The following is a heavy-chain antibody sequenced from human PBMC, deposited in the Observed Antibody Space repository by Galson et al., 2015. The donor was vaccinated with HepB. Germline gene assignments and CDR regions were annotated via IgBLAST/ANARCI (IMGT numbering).Heavy chain of an antibody. CDR3: ASLSMVRGVISQEFQH. V-gene: IGHV3-11*03. J-gene: IGHJ1*01. Sequence: SLRLSCAASGFTFSDYYMSWIRQAPGKGLEWVSYISSSSSYTNYADSVKGRFTISRDNAKNSLYLQMNSLRAEDTAVYYCASLSMVRGVISQEFQHWGQGTLVTVSS. CDR2: ISSSSSYT. CDR1: GFTFSDYY. D-gene: IGHD3-10*01.